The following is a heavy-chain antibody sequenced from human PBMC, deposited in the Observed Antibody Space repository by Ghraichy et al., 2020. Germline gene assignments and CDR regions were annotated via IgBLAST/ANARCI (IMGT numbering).Heavy chain of an antibody. J-gene: IGHJ3*02. CDR1: GFTFSNYA. CDR2: VAGVGGET. V-gene: IGHV3-23*01. Sequence: GSLRLSCAASGFTFSNYAMSWVRQAPGKGLEWVSIVAGVGGETYYADSVRGRFTISRDNSKNTLYLQMTSLRADDTAVYYCLPYPNWGRAFDIWGQGTMVIVSS. CDR3: LPYPNWGRAFDI. D-gene: IGHD3-16*01.